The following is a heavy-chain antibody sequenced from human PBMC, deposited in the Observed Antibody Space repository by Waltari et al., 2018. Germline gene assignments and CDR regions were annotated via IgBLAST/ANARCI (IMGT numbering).Heavy chain of an antibody. Sequence: EVHLVESGGGLVQPGGSLRLSCAASGFMFSGYWRHWVRQAQGKGLVWVSRISSDGTITAYADSVKGRFTISRDNAKNTLYLQMNSLRAEDTAVYYCTSHYYDNDAYYDVYWGQGTLVTVSS. CDR1: GFMFSGYW. CDR2: ISSDGTIT. V-gene: IGHV3-74*01. D-gene: IGHD3-22*01. J-gene: IGHJ4*02. CDR3: TSHYYDNDAYYDVY.